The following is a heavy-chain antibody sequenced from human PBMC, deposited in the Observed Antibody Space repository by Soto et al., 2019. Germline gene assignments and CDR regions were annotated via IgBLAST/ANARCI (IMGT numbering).Heavy chain of an antibody. CDR2: ISWNRGSI. Sequence: EVQLVESGGGLVQPGRSLRLSCAASGFTFDDYAMHWVGQAPGKGLEWVSGISWNRGSIGYADSVKGRFTISRDNAKNSLYLQMNSLRAEDTALYYCAKDASGYDLLYYFDYWGQGTLVTVSS. V-gene: IGHV3-9*01. D-gene: IGHD5-12*01. J-gene: IGHJ4*02. CDR1: GFTFDDYA. CDR3: AKDASGYDLLYYFDY.